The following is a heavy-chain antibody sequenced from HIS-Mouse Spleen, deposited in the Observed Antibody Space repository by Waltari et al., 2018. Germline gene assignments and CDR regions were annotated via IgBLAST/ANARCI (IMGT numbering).Heavy chain of an antibody. Sequence: QVQLVQSGAEVKKPGASVKVSCKASGYTFTGYYMHWVRQAPGQGLEWMGWINPNRGGTNYAQKFQGRVTMTRETSISTAYMELSRLRSDDTAVYYCARGRSGYGMDVWGQGTTVTVSS. CDR3: ARGRSGYGMDV. CDR1: GYTFTGYY. CDR2: INPNRGGT. J-gene: IGHJ6*02. V-gene: IGHV1-2*02. D-gene: IGHD6-19*01.